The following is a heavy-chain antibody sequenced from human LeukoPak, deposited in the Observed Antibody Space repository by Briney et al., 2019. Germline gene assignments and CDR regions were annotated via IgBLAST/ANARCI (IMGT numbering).Heavy chain of an antibody. CDR3: AKSQYSFGSGSTKPLFDY. J-gene: IGHJ4*02. V-gene: IGHV1-2*02. CDR2: LNPNSGGT. CDR1: GYTFTGYY. D-gene: IGHD3-10*01. Sequence: GASVKVSCKASGYTFTGYYMHWVRQARGQGLEWMGWLNPNSGGTYFALEFEARVTLTRDTSINTAYMEMRGLTSDDTAVYYCAKSQYSFGSGSTKPLFDYWGQGTLVTVSS.